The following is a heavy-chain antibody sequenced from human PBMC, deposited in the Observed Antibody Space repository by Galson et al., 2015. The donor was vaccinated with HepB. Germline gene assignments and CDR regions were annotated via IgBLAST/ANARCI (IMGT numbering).Heavy chain of an antibody. CDR1: GDSVSSNIAA. V-gene: IGHV6-1*01. J-gene: IGHJ3*02. CDR2: TYYRSRWFN. CDR3: ARGDAFDI. Sequence: CAISGDSVSSNIAAWNWIRQSPSRGLEWLGRTYYRSRWFNDYAVSVKSQITINPDTSKNQFSLQLNSVTPEDTAIYYCARGDAFDIWGQGTVVIVSS.